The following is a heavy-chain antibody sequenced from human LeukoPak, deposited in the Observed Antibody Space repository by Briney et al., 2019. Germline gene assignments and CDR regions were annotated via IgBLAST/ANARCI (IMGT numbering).Heavy chain of an antibody. D-gene: IGHD2-2*01. CDR3: ARIGSSYCSSTSCYGRDWFDP. Sequence: PSETLSLTCTVSGGSISIGGYYWTWIRRHPGKGLEWFGYIYYSGSTYYNPSLKSRVTISVDTSKNQFSLKLSSVTAADTAVYYCARIGSSYCSSTSCYGRDWFDPWGQGTLVTVSS. CDR1: GGSISIGGYY. J-gene: IGHJ5*02. V-gene: IGHV4-31*03. CDR2: IYYSGST.